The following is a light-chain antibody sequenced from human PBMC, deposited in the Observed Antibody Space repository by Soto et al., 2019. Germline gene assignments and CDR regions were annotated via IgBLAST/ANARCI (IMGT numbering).Light chain of an antibody. CDR3: QQYAGSRT. V-gene: IGKV3-20*01. CDR1: QSVSSSY. CDR2: GAS. J-gene: IGKJ1*01. Sequence: IVLTQSPGTLSLSPGERTTLSCRASQSVSSSYLACYQQKPGQAPRLLIYGASSRATGIPDRFSGSGSGTDFTLTISRLEPEDFAVYYCQQYAGSRTFGQGTKV.